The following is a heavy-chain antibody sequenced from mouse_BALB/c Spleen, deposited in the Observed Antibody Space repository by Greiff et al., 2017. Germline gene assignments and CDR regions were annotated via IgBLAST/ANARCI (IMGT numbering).Heavy chain of an antibody. V-gene: IGHV6-6*02. Sequence: EVKVVESGGGLVQPGGSMKLSCVASGFTFSSYWMSWVRQSPEKGLEWVAEIRLKSDNYATHYAESVKGKFTISRDDSKSRLYLQMNSLRAEDTGIYYCRGYGYDETGYFDYWGQGTTLTVSS. CDR1: GFTFSSYW. CDR2: IRLKSDNYAT. CDR3: RGYGYDETGYFDY. J-gene: IGHJ2*01. D-gene: IGHD2-2*01.